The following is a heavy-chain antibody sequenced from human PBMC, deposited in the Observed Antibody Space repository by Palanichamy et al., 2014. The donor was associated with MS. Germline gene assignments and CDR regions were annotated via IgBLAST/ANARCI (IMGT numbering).Heavy chain of an antibody. V-gene: IGHV1-69*06. CDR1: EAPSAAML. CDR2: HPYLGTA. CDR3: ARDVLTIFGVVITPYYYYGMDV. Sequence: VQLXQSGAEVKKPGSSVKVSCKASEAPSAAMLSAGCDRPLDKGLSGWRDHPYLGTANYAQKFQGRVTITADKSTSTAYMELSSLRSEDTAVYYCARDVLTIFGVVITPYYYYGMDVWGQGTTVTVSS. J-gene: IGHJ6*02. D-gene: IGHD3-3*01.